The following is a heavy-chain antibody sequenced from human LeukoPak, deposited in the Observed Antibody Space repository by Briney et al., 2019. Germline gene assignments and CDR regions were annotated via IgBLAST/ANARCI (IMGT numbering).Heavy chain of an antibody. CDR1: GGSISSYY. V-gene: IGHV4-4*07. Sequence: KPSETLSLTCTVSGGSISSYYWSWIRQPAGKGLEWIGRIYTSGSTNYNPSLKSRVTMSVDTSKNQFSLELSSVAAADTAVYYCARDRESGYCSGGSCYSYNWFDPWGQGTLVTVSS. CDR3: ARDRESGYCSGGSCYSYNWFDP. CDR2: IYTSGST. J-gene: IGHJ5*02. D-gene: IGHD2-15*01.